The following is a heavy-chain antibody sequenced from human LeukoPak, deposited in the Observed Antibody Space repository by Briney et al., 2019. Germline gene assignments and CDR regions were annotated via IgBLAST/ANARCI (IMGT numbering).Heavy chain of an antibody. J-gene: IGHJ4*02. V-gene: IGHV4-34*01. CDR3: ARGLGYSSSPIGY. CDR2: INHSGST. D-gene: IGHD6-13*01. Sequence: SETLSLTCAVYGGSFSGYYWSWIRQPPGKGLEWIGEINHSGSTNYNPSLKSRVTISVDTSKNQFSLKLSSVTAADTAVYYCARGLGYSSSPIGYWGQGTLVTVSS. CDR1: GGSFSGYY.